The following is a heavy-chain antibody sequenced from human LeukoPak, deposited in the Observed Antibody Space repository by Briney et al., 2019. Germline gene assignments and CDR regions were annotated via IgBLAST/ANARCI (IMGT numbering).Heavy chain of an antibody. CDR1: GFTFSNSW. Sequence: GESLRLSCAASGFTFSNSWMQWVRQVPGKGLVWVSRINTDGTSTSYADSVRGRFIISRDNAKNTLYLQMNSLRAEDTAVYYCARPQQGGTTRSHGRDLWRQGTRVSVSS. CDR2: INTDGTST. V-gene: IGHV3-74*01. CDR3: ARPQQGGTTRSHGRDL. J-gene: IGHJ6*01. D-gene: IGHD2-2*01.